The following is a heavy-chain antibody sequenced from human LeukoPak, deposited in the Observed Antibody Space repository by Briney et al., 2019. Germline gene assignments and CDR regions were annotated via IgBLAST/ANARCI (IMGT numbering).Heavy chain of an antibody. Sequence: SVKVSCKASGGTFSSYAISWVRQAPGQGLEWMGGIIPIFGTANYAQKFQGRVTITADESTSTAYMELSSLRSEDTAVYYCARSSPYCSSTSCYRSSSWYAFDIWGQGTMVTVSS. CDR3: ARSSPYCSSTSCYRSSSWYAFDI. CDR2: IIPIFGTA. J-gene: IGHJ3*02. V-gene: IGHV1-69*13. CDR1: GGTFSSYA. D-gene: IGHD2-2*02.